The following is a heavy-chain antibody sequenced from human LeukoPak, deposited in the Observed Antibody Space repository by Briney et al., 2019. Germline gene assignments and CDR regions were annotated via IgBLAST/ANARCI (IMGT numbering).Heavy chain of an antibody. CDR2: IYTSGST. Sequence: MSSEALSLTCTVSGGSISSGSYYWSWIRQPAGKGLEWIGRIYTSGSTNYNPSLKSRVTISVHTSKNQFSLKLSSVTAADTAVYYCAREAYSSGWYVNFWGQGTLVTVSS. CDR3: AREAYSSGWYVNF. CDR1: GGSISSGSYY. V-gene: IGHV4-61*02. J-gene: IGHJ4*02. D-gene: IGHD6-19*01.